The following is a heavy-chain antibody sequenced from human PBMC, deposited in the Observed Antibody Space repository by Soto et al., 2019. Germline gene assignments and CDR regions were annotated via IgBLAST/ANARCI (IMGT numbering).Heavy chain of an antibody. CDR1: GFTFNNYA. J-gene: IGHJ4*02. CDR3: EKGSVVVAAKFDS. Sequence: GGSLRLSCAASGFTFNNYAMSWVRQAPGKGLEWVSAISSSGYSTYYADSVKGRFTISRDNSKNTVYLQMNNLRAEDTAVYYCEKGSVVVAAKFDSWGQGTLVTVSS. D-gene: IGHD2-21*02. CDR2: ISSSGYST. V-gene: IGHV3-23*01.